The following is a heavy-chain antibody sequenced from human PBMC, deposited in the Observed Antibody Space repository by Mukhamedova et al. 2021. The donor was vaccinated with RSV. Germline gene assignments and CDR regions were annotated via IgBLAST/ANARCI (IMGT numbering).Heavy chain of an antibody. V-gene: IGHV3-53*01. D-gene: IGHD3-22*01. CDR3: TSTYDSSGYFLR. J-gene: IGHJ4*02. Sequence: DSVKGRFTISRDNSKNTLYLQMNGLRAEDTAVYYCTSTYDSSGYFLRWGQGTLVTVSS.